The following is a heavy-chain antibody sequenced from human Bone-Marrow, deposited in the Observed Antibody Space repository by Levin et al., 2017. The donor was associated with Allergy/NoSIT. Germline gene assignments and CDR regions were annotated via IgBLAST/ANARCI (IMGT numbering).Heavy chain of an antibody. CDR2: IKQDGSER. J-gene: IGHJ4*02. D-gene: IGHD3-22*01. CDR1: GFTFSSYW. V-gene: IGHV3-7*01. CDR3: ARDSSYYETTGFSY. Sequence: HASETLSLTCAASGFTFSSYWMTWVRQAPGKGLEWVANIKQDGSERDYVDSVKGRFTISRDNAKNSLYLQMNSLSAEDTAMYYCARDSSYYETTGFSYWGQGTLVTVSS.